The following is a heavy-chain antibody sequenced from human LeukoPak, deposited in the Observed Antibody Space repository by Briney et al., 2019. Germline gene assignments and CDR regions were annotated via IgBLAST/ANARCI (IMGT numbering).Heavy chain of an antibody. D-gene: IGHD1-26*01. V-gene: IGHV3-30-3*01. Sequence: GRSLRLSCAASGFTFSSYAMHWVRQAPGKGLEWVAVISYDGSNKYYADSVKGRFTISRDNSKNTLYLQMNSLRAEDTAVYYCARGGSSVQDFDYWGQGTLVTVSS. CDR2: ISYDGSNK. CDR3: ARGGSSVQDFDY. CDR1: GFTFSSYA. J-gene: IGHJ4*02.